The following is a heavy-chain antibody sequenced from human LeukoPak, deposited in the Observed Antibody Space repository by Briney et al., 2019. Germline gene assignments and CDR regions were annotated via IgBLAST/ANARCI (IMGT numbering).Heavy chain of an antibody. CDR1: GYSFTSYW. CDR2: IYPGDSDT. CDR3: ARQTVGATQADYYMDV. V-gene: IGHV5-51*01. Sequence: GESLKISCKGSGYSFTSYWIGWVRQMPGKGLEWMGIIYPGDSDTRYSPSFQGQVAISADKSISTAYLQWSSLKASDTAMCYCARQTVGATQADYYMDVWGKGTTVTISS. J-gene: IGHJ6*03. D-gene: IGHD1-26*01.